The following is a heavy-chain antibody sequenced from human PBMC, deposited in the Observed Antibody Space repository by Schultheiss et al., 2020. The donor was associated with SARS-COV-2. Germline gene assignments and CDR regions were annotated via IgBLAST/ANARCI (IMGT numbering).Heavy chain of an antibody. J-gene: IGHJ5*02. CDR1: GFTFSSYW. Sequence: GGSLRLSCVASGFTFSSYWMGWVRRAPGKGLEWVANIKQDGSEKYYVDSVKGRFTISRDNSKNSLYLQMNSLRVDDTAMYYCARGSGSGWSNPYDSWGQGTLVTVSS. CDR2: IKQDGSEK. CDR3: ARGSGSGWSNPYDS. D-gene: IGHD6-19*01. V-gene: IGHV3-7*01.